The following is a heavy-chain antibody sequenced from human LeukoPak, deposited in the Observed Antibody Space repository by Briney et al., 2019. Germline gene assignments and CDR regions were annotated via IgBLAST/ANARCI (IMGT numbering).Heavy chain of an antibody. Sequence: PGGSLRLSCAASGFTFSSYAMHWVRQAPGKGLEWVAVISYDGSNKYYADSVKGRFTISRDNSKNTLYLQMNSLRSDDTAVYYCEGERHSSSSDDFWGQGTLVTVSS. J-gene: IGHJ4*02. D-gene: IGHD6-6*01. V-gene: IGHV3-30-3*01. CDR2: ISYDGSNK. CDR1: GFTFSSYA. CDR3: EGERHSSSSDDF.